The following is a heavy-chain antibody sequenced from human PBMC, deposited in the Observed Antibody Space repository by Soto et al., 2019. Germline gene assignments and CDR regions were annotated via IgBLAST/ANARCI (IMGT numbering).Heavy chain of an antibody. J-gene: IGHJ6*02. Sequence: QVQLVQSGAEVKKPGASVKVSCKASGYTFTSYGISWVRQAPGQGLEWMGWISAYNGNTNYAQKLQGRVTMTTDTSTSSAYMELRSLRSDDTAVYYCARVPLGYCISTSCYGGYYYYGMDVWGQGTTVTVSS. CDR2: ISAYNGNT. CDR1: GYTFTSYG. D-gene: IGHD2-2*01. V-gene: IGHV1-18*01. CDR3: ARVPLGYCISTSCYGGYYYYGMDV.